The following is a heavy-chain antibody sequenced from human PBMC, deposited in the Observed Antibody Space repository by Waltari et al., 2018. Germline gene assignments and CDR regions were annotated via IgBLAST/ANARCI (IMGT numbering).Heavy chain of an antibody. D-gene: IGHD2-21*01. Sequence: QVQLQESGPGLVKPSETLSLTCTVSGGSISSYYWSWIRQPPGKGLEWIGYIYYSGSTNYNPSLKSRVTISVDTSKNQFSLKLSSVTAADTAVYYCARAYSFRGGFMLDHWFDPWGQGTLVTVSS. CDR1: GGSISSYY. J-gene: IGHJ5*02. CDR2: IYYSGST. V-gene: IGHV4-59*01. CDR3: ARAYSFRGGFMLDHWFDP.